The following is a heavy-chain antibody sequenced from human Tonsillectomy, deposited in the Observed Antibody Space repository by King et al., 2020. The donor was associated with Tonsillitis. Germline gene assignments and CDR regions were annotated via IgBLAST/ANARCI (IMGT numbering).Heavy chain of an antibody. CDR3: AREGWLQSYYFDY. Sequence: VQLVESGGGVVQPGRSLRLSCAASGFTFSSYAMHWVRQAPGKGLEWVAVISYDGSNKYYTDSGKGRFIISRDNSKNMLYLQMNSLRAEDTAVYYCAREGWLQSYYFDYWGQGTLVTVSS. CDR1: GFTFSSYA. V-gene: IGHV3-30*10. CDR2: ISYDGSNK. D-gene: IGHD5-24*01. J-gene: IGHJ4*02.